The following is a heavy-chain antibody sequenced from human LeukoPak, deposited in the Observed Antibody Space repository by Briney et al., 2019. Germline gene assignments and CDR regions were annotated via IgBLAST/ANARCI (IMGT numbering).Heavy chain of an antibody. V-gene: IGHV4-59*01. D-gene: IGHD2-2*02. J-gene: IGHJ3*02. CDR3: ARALRYCSSTSCYTGAFDI. CDR1: GGSISSYY. CDR2: IYYSGST. Sequence: SETLSLTCTVSGGSISSYYWSSIRQPPGKGLEWIGYIYYSGSTNYNPSLKSRVTISVDTSKNQFSLKLSSVTAAGTAVYYCARALRYCSSTSCYTGAFDIWGQGTMVTVSS.